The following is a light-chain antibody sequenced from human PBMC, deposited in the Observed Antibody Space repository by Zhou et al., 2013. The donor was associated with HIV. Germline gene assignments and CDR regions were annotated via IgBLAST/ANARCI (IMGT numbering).Light chain of an antibody. CDR3: QQYDNLPLT. CDR1: QDINKY. J-gene: IGKJ4*01. Sequence: DIQMTQSPSSLSASVGDRVTITCRASQDINKYVAWFQQRPGKAPKSLIYAAATLETGVPSRFSGSGSGTDFTFTISSLQPEDIATYYCQQYDNLPLTFGGGTKVEIK. V-gene: IGKV1-33*01. CDR2: AAA.